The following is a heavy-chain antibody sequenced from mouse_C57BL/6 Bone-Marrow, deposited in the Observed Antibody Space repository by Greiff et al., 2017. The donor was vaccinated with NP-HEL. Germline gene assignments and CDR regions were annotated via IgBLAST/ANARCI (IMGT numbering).Heavy chain of an antibody. CDR1: GFTFTDYY. J-gene: IGHJ1*03. CDR3: ARYFSPYFDV. CDR2: IRNKANGYTT. V-gene: IGHV7-3*01. Sequence: DVKLVESGGGLVQPGGSLSLSCAASGFTFTDYYMSWVRQPPGKALEWLGFIRNKANGYTTEYSASVKGRFTISRDNSQSILYLQMNALGAEDSATYSCARYFSPYFDVWGTGTTVTVSS.